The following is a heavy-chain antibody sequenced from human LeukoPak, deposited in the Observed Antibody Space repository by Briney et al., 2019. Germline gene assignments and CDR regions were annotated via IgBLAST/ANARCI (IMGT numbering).Heavy chain of an antibody. CDR1: GGSIYSYH. CDR2: ISYTGST. J-gene: IGHJ4*02. Sequence: SEALSLTCSVSGGSIYSYHWSWIRQPPGKGLEWIGHISYTGSTKYNPSLMSRVSMSVDTSRNYFSLSLSSVTAADTAVYYCARTPNVSGCPDYWGQGTLVTVSS. D-gene: IGHD6-19*01. CDR3: ARTPNVSGCPDY. V-gene: IGHV4-59*01.